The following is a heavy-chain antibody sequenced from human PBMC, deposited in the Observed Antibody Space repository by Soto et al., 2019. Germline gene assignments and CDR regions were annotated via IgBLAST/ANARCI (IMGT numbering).Heavy chain of an antibody. V-gene: IGHV3-23*01. J-gene: IGHJ4*02. CDR3: AKDRDYGGPHFGFDY. CDR2: ISGSGGST. CDR1: GFTFSSYA. D-gene: IGHD4-17*01. Sequence: PGGSLDLSCSAFGFTFSSYAMSWVRQAPGKGLEWVSAISGSGGSTYYADSVKGRFTISRDNSKNTLYLQMNSLRAEDTAVYYCAKDRDYGGPHFGFDYWGEGTLVTVYS.